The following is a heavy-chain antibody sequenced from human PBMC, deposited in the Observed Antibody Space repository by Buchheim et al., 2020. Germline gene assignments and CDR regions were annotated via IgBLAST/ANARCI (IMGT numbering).Heavy chain of an antibody. V-gene: IGHV4-4*02. CDR1: GASVSSSDW. CDR2: VSESGET. Sequence: QVQLQESGPGLVKPSGTLSLTCSIAGASVSSSDWWNWVRQPPGKGLEWVGEVSESGETHYLPSLKSRVTMSLEKSLNQFSPTLHSVTAADTAVYYCASLSKDFWGRGTL. CDR3: ASLSKDF. J-gene: IGHJ4*02.